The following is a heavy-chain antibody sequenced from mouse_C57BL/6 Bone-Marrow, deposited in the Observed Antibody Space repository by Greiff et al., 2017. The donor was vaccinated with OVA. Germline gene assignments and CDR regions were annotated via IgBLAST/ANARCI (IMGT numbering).Heavy chain of an antibody. J-gene: IGHJ1*03. Sequence: VQLQQSGAELAKPGASVKLSCKASGYTFTSYWMHWVKQRPGQGLEWIGYINPSSGYTKYNQKFKDKATLTADKSSSTAYMELRSLTSEDSAVYFCARSRTTAYGRYFDVWGTGTTVTVSS. CDR2: INPSSGYT. CDR1: GYTFTSYW. CDR3: ARSRTTAYGRYFDV. V-gene: IGHV1-7*01. D-gene: IGHD1-2*01.